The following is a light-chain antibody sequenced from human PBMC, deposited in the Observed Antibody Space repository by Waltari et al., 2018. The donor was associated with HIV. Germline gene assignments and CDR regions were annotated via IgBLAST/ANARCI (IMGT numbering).Light chain of an antibody. CDR1: SRDVGGYNL. CDR2: EVT. J-gene: IGLJ3*02. V-gene: IGLV2-23*02. CDR3: CSYAGSSTLV. Sequence: QSALTQPASVSASPGQSLTISRTGTSRDVGGYNLVSWYQQHPGKAPKLIIYEVTKRPSGVSNRFSASKSGNTASLTISGLQAEDEAHYHCCSYAGSSTLVFGGGTNVIVL.